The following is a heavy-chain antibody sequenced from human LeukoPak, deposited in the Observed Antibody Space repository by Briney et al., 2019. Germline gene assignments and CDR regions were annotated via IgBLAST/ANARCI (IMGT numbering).Heavy chain of an antibody. CDR3: ARDAFYSSGTYFDY. CDR2: ISRGGSGT. Sequence: AGSLTLSCAASGVTFSGSAIHWIRQAPGKGLEWVSVISRGGSGTYYAYSVKRRCTISRDNSKNTVYLQMNSLEPDDTAVYYCARDAFYSSGTYFDYWGQGTLVTVSS. D-gene: IGHD3-10*01. CDR1: GVTFSGSA. V-gene: IGHV3-30-3*01. J-gene: IGHJ4*02.